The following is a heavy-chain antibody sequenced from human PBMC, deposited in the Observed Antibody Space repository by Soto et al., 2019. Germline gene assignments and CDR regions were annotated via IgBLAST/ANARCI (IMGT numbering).Heavy chain of an antibody. CDR3: ARGGAHTAMANEY. J-gene: IGHJ4*02. CDR1: GLTFSSYW. Sequence: GGSLRLSCAASGLTFSSYWMHWVRQASGKGLVWVSRISFDGSTTTYADSVKGRFTISRDNAKNTLYLQMNSLRAEDTAVYYCARGGAHTAMANEYWGQGALVTVSS. D-gene: IGHD5-18*01. CDR2: ISFDGSTT. V-gene: IGHV3-74*01.